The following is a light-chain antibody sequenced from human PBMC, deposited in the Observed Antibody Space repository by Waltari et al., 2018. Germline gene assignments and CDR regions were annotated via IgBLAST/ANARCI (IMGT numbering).Light chain of an antibody. CDR2: AAS. J-gene: IGKJ5*01. CDR1: QNITNY. CDR3: QKYDHYPIT. V-gene: IGKV1-16*01. Sequence: DIQMSQSLSSLSPSVGDTDPTSCRASQNITNYLAWFQQRPGKAPKSLIYAASTLQGGVPSRFRGCGFGTDFTLTISSLQPEDFAAYYCQKYDHYPITFGQGTRLGTK.